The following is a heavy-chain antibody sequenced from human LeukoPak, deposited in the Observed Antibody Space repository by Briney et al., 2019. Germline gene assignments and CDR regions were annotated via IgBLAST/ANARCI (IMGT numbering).Heavy chain of an antibody. CDR1: GGSIRSSYYY. J-gene: IGHJ4*02. Sequence: SETLSLTCTVSGGSIRSSYYYWGWIRQPPGKGLEWIGSIYYSGNTYYNSSLKSRVTISVDTSKNQFSLILTPVTATDTAVYHCVRQAFDYYFDNWGQGTLVTASS. CDR3: VRQAFDYYFDN. D-gene: IGHD2-21*01. CDR2: IYYSGNT. V-gene: IGHV4-39*01.